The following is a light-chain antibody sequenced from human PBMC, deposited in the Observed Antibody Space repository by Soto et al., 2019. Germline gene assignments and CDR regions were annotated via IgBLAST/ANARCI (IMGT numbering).Light chain of an antibody. CDR2: EVS. Sequence: QSVLTQPASVSGSPGQSITISCTGTSSDIGAYDYVSWYQQHPGKAPKVIIYEVSIRPSGVPNRFSGSKSGNTASLTISGLQAEDESDYYCCSYADSSTRVFGGGTKVTVL. J-gene: IGLJ3*02. CDR3: CSYADSSTRV. V-gene: IGLV2-14*01. CDR1: SSDIGAYDY.